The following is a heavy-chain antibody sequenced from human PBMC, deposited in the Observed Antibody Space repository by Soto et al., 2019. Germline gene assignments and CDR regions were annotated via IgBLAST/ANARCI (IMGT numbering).Heavy chain of an antibody. CDR3: ARGSFQYYYDSSGYYLEVFGDAFDI. D-gene: IGHD3-22*01. V-gene: IGHV1-69*06. CDR1: GGTFSSYA. Sequence: SVKVSCKASGGTFSSYAISWVRQAAGQGVAWMGGIIPIFGTANYAQKFQGRVTITADKATSTAYMELSSLRSEDTAVYYCARGSFQYYYDSSGYYLEVFGDAFDIWGQGTMVTVSS. J-gene: IGHJ3*02. CDR2: IIPIFGTA.